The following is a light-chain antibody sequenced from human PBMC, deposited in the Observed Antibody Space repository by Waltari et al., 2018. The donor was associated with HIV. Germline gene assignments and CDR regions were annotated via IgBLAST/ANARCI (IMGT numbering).Light chain of an antibody. J-gene: IGKJ4*01. Sequence: EIKITQSPATRSVSPWERATLSCRSSQSVRSKFAWYQQKPCQAPWLLIDDASTRATGIPARFSGSGSGTEFTLTISSLQSADFAVYYCQQYHNWPPVTFGGGTKVEIK. CDR2: DAS. V-gene: IGKV3-15*01. CDR3: QQYHNWPPVT. CDR1: QSVRSK.